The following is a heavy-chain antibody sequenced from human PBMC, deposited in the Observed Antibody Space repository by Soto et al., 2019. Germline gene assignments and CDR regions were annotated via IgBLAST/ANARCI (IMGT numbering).Heavy chain of an antibody. CDR3: AKDWNDANYDYGTDV. V-gene: IGHV3-30*18. Sequence: PGGSLRLSCAASGFTFSSYSMHWVRQAPGKGLEWVAFISHDGSKKKFVDSVKGRFTISRDDSGNTLYLQMNSLRADDTAVYFCAKDWNDANYDYGTDVWGQGTTVTVSS. J-gene: IGHJ6*02. CDR1: GFTFSSYS. CDR2: ISHDGSKK. D-gene: IGHD1-1*01.